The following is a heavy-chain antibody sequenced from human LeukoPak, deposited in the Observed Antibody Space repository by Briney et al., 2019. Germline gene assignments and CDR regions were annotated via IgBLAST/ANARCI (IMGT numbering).Heavy chain of an antibody. CDR2: INPDSGGT. Sequence: ASVKVSCKASGYTFTDYYIHWVRQAPGQGLEWMGWINPDSGGTNYAQKFQDRITMTRDTSISTAYMELSRLRSDDTAVYFCASGFMGYDRSGYYDDAFDIWGQGTMVTVSS. J-gene: IGHJ3*02. D-gene: IGHD3-22*01. V-gene: IGHV1-2*02. CDR3: ASGFMGYDRSGYYDDAFDI. CDR1: GYTFTDYY.